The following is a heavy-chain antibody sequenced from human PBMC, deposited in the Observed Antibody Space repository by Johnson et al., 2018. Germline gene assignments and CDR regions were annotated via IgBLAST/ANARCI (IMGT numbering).Heavy chain of an antibody. CDR1: GFTFSSYS. D-gene: IGHD3-10*01. CDR2: IWYYGSNI. J-gene: IGHJ6*03. Sequence: QVQLVQSGGGLVQPGGSLRPSCAASGFTFSSYSMNWVGHAPGKGLEWPALIWYYGSNIDDAHAVQGRSPIPRYQSKHKLYLQMNSLRAEDTAVYYCERNLWFGDSAGYMHVWGKGTTVTVSS. V-gene: IGHV3-30*02. CDR3: ERNLWFGDSAGYMHV.